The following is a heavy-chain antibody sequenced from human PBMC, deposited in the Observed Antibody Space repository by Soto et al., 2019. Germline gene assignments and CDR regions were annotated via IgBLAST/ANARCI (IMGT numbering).Heavy chain of an antibody. CDR2: INHSGST. CDR1: GGPFSGYY. CDR3: ARGGVATIYNNWFDP. J-gene: IGHJ5*02. V-gene: IGHV4-34*01. Sequence: SETLSLTCAVYGGPFSGYYWSWIRQPPGKGLEWIGEINHSGSTNYNPSLKSRVTISVDTSKNQFSLKLSSVTAADTAVYYCARGGVATIYNNWFDPWGQGTLVTVSS. D-gene: IGHD5-12*01.